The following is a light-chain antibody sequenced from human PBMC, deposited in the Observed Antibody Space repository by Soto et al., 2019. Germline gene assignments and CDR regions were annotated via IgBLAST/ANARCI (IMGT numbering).Light chain of an antibody. Sequence: EIVLTQSPGTLSLSPGERGTLSCRASQSVSSGYLAWYQQKPGQAPRLLIYDASSRATGIPDRFSGSGSGTDFNLTITRLEPEDFAVYYCQQYGGSPRTFGQGTKV. V-gene: IGKV3-20*01. CDR3: QQYGGSPRT. CDR1: QSVSSGY. J-gene: IGKJ1*01. CDR2: DAS.